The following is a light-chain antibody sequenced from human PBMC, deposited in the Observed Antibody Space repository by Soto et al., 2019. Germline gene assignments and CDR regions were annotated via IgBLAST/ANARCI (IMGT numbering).Light chain of an antibody. Sequence: DIVMTQSPATLSVSPGERATLSCRASQSVSSNLAWYQQKPGQATRLLISGASTRATGIPARLSGSGSGTDFTLTISSLRSEDFAVYYRQQYDNWPITFGQGTRLEIK. J-gene: IGKJ5*01. CDR1: QSVSSN. V-gene: IGKV3-15*01. CDR3: QQYDNWPIT. CDR2: GAS.